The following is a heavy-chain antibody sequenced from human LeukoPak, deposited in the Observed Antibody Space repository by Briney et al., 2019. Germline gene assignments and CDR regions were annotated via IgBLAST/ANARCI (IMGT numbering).Heavy chain of an antibody. CDR2: IYYSGST. V-gene: IGHV4-59*01. Sequence: PSETLSLNCTVSGGSIRSYFWSWIRQPPGKGLEWIGYIYYSGSTNYNPSLKSRVTISVDTSKNQFSLKLSSVTAADTAVYYCARGSDHYDSSGYRYFDLWGRGTLATVSS. CDR3: ARGSDHYDSSGYRYFDL. CDR1: GGSIRSYF. D-gene: IGHD3-22*01. J-gene: IGHJ2*01.